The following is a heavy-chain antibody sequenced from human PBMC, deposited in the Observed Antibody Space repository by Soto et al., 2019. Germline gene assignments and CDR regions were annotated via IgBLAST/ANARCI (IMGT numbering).Heavy chain of an antibody. CDR1: GYTFTGYY. CDR3: ARDGGYCGGDCYSIRPNYGMDA. V-gene: IGHV1-2*04. CDR2: INPNSGGT. J-gene: IGHJ6*02. D-gene: IGHD2-21*02. Sequence: ASVKVSCKASGYTFTGYYMHWVRQAPGQGLEWMGWINPNSGGTNYAQKFQGWVTMTRDTSISTAYMELSRLRSDDTAVYYCARDGGYCGGDCYSIRPNYGMDAWGQGTTVTVSS.